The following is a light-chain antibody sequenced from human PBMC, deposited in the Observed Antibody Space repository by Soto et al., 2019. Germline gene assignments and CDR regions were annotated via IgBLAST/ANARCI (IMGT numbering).Light chain of an antibody. Sequence: QLTQSPSSLSASIGDRVTITCRASQGFSSYLAWYQQKPGRAPRLLIYAASTLQSGVPSRFSGSGSGTDFTLTISDLQPEDFATYYCQQLNSYPYTFGQGTKLEIK. V-gene: IGKV1-9*01. CDR1: QGFSSY. CDR3: QQLNSYPYT. CDR2: AAS. J-gene: IGKJ2*01.